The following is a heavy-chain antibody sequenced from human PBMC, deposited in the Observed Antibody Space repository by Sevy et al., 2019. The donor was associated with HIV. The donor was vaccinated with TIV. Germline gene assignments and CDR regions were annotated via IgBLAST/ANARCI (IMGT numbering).Heavy chain of an antibody. CDR3: ARTNPGTYYYGSGSYYNVDYFDY. J-gene: IGHJ4*02. D-gene: IGHD3-10*01. V-gene: IGHV3-30*04. Sequence: GGSLRLSCAASGFTFSNYSMHWVRQAPGKGLEWVALISYDGSNKYFADSVKGRFTISRDNSKNTLSLQVNSLRAEDTAGYYCARTNPGTYYYGSGSYYNVDYFDYWGQGTLVTVSS. CDR2: ISYDGSNK. CDR1: GFTFSNYS.